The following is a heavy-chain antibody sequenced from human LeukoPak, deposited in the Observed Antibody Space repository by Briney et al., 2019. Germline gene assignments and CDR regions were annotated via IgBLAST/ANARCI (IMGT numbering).Heavy chain of an antibody. J-gene: IGHJ5*02. CDR2: IDTSGST. CDR3: AREFGYYTYGVCYRGFDP. Sequence: SGTLSLTCTVSGDSLSSGSYYWSWIRQPAGGGLEWIGRIDTSGSTNYNPSLKSRVTISVDTSKNQFSLKLSSVTAADTAVYYCAREFGYYTYGVCYRGFDPWGQGTLVTVSS. D-gene: IGHD2-8*01. V-gene: IGHV4-61*02. CDR1: GDSLSSGSYY.